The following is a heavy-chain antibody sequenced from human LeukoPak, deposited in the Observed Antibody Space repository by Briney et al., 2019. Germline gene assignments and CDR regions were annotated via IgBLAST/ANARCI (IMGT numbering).Heavy chain of an antibody. CDR2: IWYDGSNK. CDR3: ARDPIAAVRFDY. J-gene: IGHJ4*02. CDR1: GFTFTSYG. V-gene: IGHV3-33*01. D-gene: IGHD6-13*01. Sequence: GGSLRLSCATSGFTFTSYGMHWVRQAPGKGLEWVAVIWYDGSNKYYADSVKGRFTISRDNSKNTLYLQMNSLRAEDTAVYYCARDPIAAVRFDYWGQGTLVTVSS.